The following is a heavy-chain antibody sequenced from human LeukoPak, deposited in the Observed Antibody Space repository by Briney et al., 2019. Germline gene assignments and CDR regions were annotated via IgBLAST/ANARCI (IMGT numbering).Heavy chain of an antibody. CDR3: VPQSQVRSLHWLSTFDY. D-gene: IGHD3-9*01. J-gene: IGHJ4*02. CDR2: ISYDGSNK. V-gene: IGHV3-30-3*01. Sequence: GGSLRLSCAASGFTFSSYAMHWVRQAPGKGLEWVAVISYDGSNKYYADSVKGRFTISRDNSKNTLYLQMDGLKSEDTAVYYCVPQSQVRSLHWLSTFDYWGRGALVTVSS. CDR1: GFTFSSYA.